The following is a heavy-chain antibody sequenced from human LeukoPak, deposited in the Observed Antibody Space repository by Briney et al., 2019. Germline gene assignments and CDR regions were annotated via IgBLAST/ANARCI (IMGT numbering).Heavy chain of an antibody. CDR1: GGVITSGSYY. CDR2: VYVTGYN. Sequence: SETLSLTCTISGGVITSGSYYWGWVRQPPGKGLEWIGSVYVTGYNFHNPSLQSRVRIYVDTSKTHFSLELNSVTAADTAVYYCVREAKGVMHFDNWGQGTPVIVSS. CDR3: VREAKGVMHFDN. J-gene: IGHJ4*02. V-gene: IGHV4-39*02. D-gene: IGHD2-8*01.